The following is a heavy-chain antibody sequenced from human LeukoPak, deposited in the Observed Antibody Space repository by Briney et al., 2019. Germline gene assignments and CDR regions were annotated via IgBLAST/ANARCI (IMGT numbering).Heavy chain of an antibody. CDR2: IYYSRST. Sequence: SETLSLTCTVSGGSISSSSYYWGWIRQPPGKGLEWIGCIYYSRSTYYNPSLNRRVTISVETSKNQFSLKLSSVTAADTDVYYCARGDYDFWSGSLNWFDPWGQGTLVSVSS. CDR1: GGSISSSSYY. CDR3: ARGDYDFWSGSLNWFDP. J-gene: IGHJ5*02. D-gene: IGHD3-3*01. V-gene: IGHV4-39*07.